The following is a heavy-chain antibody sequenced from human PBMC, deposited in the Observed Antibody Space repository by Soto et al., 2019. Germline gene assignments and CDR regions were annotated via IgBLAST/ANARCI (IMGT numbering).Heavy chain of an antibody. CDR3: ARGAAYSEPTSLHPSHAFDI. CDR1: GYTFTRYY. D-gene: IGHD2-21*01. CDR2: NNPSGGST. J-gene: IGHJ3*02. Sequence: GASVKVSCKASGYTFTRYYMHWGRQAPGQRLEWMGINNPSGGSTNYAQKFQGRVTMTRETSTSTVYRELSSLRSEDTAVYYCARGAAYSEPTSLHPSHAFDIWGQGTMVTVPS. V-gene: IGHV1-46*01.